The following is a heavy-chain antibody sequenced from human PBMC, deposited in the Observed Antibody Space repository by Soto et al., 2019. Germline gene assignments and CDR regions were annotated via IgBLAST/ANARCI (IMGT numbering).Heavy chain of an antibody. J-gene: IGHJ4*02. CDR1: GGSISSRTFW. CDR3: ARHPRDDYNYGGSGIFDY. V-gene: IGHV4-39*01. Sequence: QLQLQESGPGLVKPSETLSLTCSVSGGSISSRTFWWAWIRQPPGKGLEWSGDMYYSGSSYSSPSLQSRVYLSVDTSKNQLSLKLNSVTAADTAVYYCARHPRDDYNYGGSGIFDYWGQGTLVTVSS. D-gene: IGHD4-4*01. CDR2: MYYSGSS.